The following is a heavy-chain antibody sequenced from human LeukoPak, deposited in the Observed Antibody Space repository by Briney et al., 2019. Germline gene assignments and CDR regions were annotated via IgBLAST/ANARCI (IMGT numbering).Heavy chain of an antibody. V-gene: IGHV1-2*06. J-gene: IGHJ4*02. CDR2: INPNSGGT. D-gene: IGHD3-22*01. CDR1: GYTFTGYY. CDR3: ARDTFDYHRYYYDSSGVADY. Sequence: ASVKVSCKASGYTFTGYYMHWVRQAPGQGLEWMGRINPNSGGTNYAQKFQGRVTMTRDTSISTVYMELSRLRSDDTAVYYCARDTFDYHRYYYDSSGVADYWGQGTLVTVSS.